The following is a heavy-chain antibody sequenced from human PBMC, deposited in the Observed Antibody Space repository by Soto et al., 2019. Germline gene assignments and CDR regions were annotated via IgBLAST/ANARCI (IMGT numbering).Heavy chain of an antibody. CDR1: GFTFSSYA. J-gene: IGHJ4*02. Sequence: GGSLRLSCAASGFTFSSYAMSWVRQAPGKGLEWVSAISGSGGSTYYADSVKGRFTISRDNSKNTLYLQMNRLRAEDTAVYYCAKDFFPFVVVVAASYYFDYWGQGTLVTVSS. D-gene: IGHD2-15*01. CDR3: AKDFFPFVVVVAASYYFDY. V-gene: IGHV3-23*01. CDR2: ISGSGGST.